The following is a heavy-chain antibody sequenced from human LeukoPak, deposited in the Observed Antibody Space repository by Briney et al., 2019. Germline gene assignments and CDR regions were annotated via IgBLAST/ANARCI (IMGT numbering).Heavy chain of an antibody. D-gene: IGHD2-2*02. V-gene: IGHV3-23*01. Sequence: GGSLRLSCAASGFSFSNYAMSWVRQAPGKGLEWVSTISGSGGSTYYADSVKGRFTISRDNSKNTLYLQMNSLRAEDTAVYYCARLGYCTSTGCYTASYYFDYWGQGTLVAVSS. CDR1: GFSFSNYA. CDR2: ISGSGGST. CDR3: ARLGYCTSTGCYTASYYFDY. J-gene: IGHJ4*02.